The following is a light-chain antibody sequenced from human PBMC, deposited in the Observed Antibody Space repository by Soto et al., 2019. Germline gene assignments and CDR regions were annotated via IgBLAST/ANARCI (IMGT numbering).Light chain of an antibody. Sequence: IVMTQSPATLSVSPGEPATLSCRASQSVGTNLAWYQQKPGQPPRLLIYATSTRVTGVPVRFSGGGSGTDFTLNISSLQSEDFAVYYCQQYNKWPPDYPFGPGTKVDIK. CDR2: ATS. J-gene: IGKJ3*01. V-gene: IGKV3D-15*01. CDR1: QSVGTN. CDR3: QQYNKWPPDYP.